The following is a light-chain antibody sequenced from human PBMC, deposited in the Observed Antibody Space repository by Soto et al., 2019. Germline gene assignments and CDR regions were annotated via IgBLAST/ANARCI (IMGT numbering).Light chain of an antibody. CDR2: EVS. Sequence: QSALTQPASVSGSPGQSITISCTGTSSDLGGYNYVSWYQQHPGKAPKLIIYEVSNRPSGVSIRFSGSKSGNTASLTISGLQAEDEADYYCTSYSSSTLYVFGTGTKVTVL. CDR3: TSYSSSTLYV. V-gene: IGLV2-14*01. J-gene: IGLJ1*01. CDR1: SSDLGGYNY.